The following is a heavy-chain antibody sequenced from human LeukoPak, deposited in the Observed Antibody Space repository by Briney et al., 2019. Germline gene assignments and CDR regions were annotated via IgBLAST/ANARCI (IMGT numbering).Heavy chain of an antibody. J-gene: IGHJ4*02. Sequence: GGSLRLSCAASGFTFSGYAMSWVRQAPGKGLEWVSLITGSGATTYYADSVRGRFTVSRDNSKNTLYLQMNSLRAEDTAVYFCARGDCGGTCLLIDNWGQGTLVTVSS. D-gene: IGHD2-15*01. CDR2: ITGSGATT. CDR3: ARGDCGGTCLLIDN. CDR1: GFTFSGYA. V-gene: IGHV3-23*01.